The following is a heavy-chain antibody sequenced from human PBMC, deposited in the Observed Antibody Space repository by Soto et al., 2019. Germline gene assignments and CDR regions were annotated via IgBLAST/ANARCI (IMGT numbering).Heavy chain of an antibody. CDR3: ARDLVHLEWLLDDAFDI. V-gene: IGHV1-18*04. Sequence: EASVKVSCKASGYTFTSYGISWVRQAPGQGLEWMGWISAYNGNTNYAQKLQGRVTMTTDTSTSTAYMELRSLRSDDTAVYYCARDLVHLEWLLDDAFDIWGQGTMVTVSS. CDR2: ISAYNGNT. CDR1: GYTFTSYG. J-gene: IGHJ3*02. D-gene: IGHD3-3*01.